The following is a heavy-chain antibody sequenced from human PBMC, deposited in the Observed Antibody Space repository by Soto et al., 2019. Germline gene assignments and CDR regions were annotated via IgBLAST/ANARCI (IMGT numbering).Heavy chain of an antibody. Sequence: ASVKVCCKASRDTFSNFGLSWVRQAPGQGLEWMGWISPSNGQTIYAQNFHGRATRTTETSTATAHMELRTLILNDTAVYYCASVLTILGMANLGSYFDYWGQGTPDTVSS. J-gene: IGHJ4*02. CDR1: RDTFSNFG. CDR3: ASVLTILGMANLGSYFDY. V-gene: IGHV1-18*01. CDR2: ISPSNGQT. D-gene: IGHD3-3*01.